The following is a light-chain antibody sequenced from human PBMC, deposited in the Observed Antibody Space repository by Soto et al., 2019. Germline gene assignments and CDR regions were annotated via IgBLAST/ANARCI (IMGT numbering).Light chain of an antibody. V-gene: IGKV1-33*01. CDR2: DAS. J-gene: IGKJ4*01. CDR1: QDISNY. Sequence: DIQMTQSPSTLSGSVVDRVTITCQASQDISNYLNWYQQKPGKAPKLLIYDASNLETGVPSRFSGSGSGTDFTFTISSLQPEDIATYYCQQYDNLPLTFGGGTKVDI. CDR3: QQYDNLPLT.